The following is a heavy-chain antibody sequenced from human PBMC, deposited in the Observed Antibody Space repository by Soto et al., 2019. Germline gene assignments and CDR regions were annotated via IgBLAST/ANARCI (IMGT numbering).Heavy chain of an antibody. CDR1: GDSVSSNSAA. J-gene: IGHJ6*03. Sequence: SQTLSLTCAISGDSVSSNSAAWNWIRQSPSRGLEWLGRTYYRSKWYNDYAVSVKSRITINPDTSKNQFSLQLNSVTPEDTAVYYCARDSVVGATNVDYYYMDVWGKGTTVTVSS. V-gene: IGHV6-1*01. CDR2: TYYRSKWYN. CDR3: ARDSVVGATNVDYYYMDV. D-gene: IGHD1-26*01.